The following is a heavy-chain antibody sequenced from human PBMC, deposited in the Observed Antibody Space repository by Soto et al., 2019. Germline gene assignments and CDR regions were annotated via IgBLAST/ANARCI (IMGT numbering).Heavy chain of an antibody. CDR2: ISSSSSYT. J-gene: IGHJ4*02. V-gene: IGHV3-11*05. Sequence: GGSLRLSCVASGFTFSDYYMSWIRQAPGKGLEWVSYISSSSSYTNYADSVKGRFTISRDNAKNSLYLQMNSLRAEDTAVYYCARARRNYDSSGYTPPPYYFDYWGQGTLVTVSS. CDR1: GFTFSDYY. CDR3: ARARRNYDSSGYTPPPYYFDY. D-gene: IGHD3-22*01.